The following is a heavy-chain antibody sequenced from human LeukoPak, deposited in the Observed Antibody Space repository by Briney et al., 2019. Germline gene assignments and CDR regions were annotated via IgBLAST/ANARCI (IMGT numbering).Heavy chain of an antibody. V-gene: IGHV3-7*01. Sequence: GGSLRLSCVASGLSFSSSRMTWVRQAPGKGLEWVAIINADGSSRGNADSVKDRFTISRDNAKNSLYLQMNSLRVEDTAVYSCARDRAGGDYDYWGQGTLVTVSS. CDR3: ARDRAGGDYDY. CDR2: INADGSSR. J-gene: IGHJ4*02. CDR1: GLSFSSSR. D-gene: IGHD3-16*01.